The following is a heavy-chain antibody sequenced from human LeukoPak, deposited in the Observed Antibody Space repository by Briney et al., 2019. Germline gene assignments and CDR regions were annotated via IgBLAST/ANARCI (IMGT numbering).Heavy chain of an antibody. CDR3: ATWERRKWELSH. V-gene: IGHV1-24*01. Sequence: ASVKVSCKVSGYTLTELSMHWVRQAPGKGLEWMGGFDPEDGETIYAQKFQGRVTMTEDTSTDTAYMELSSLRSEDTAVYYCATWERRKWELSHWGQGTLVTVSS. CDR1: GYTLTELS. CDR2: FDPEDGET. D-gene: IGHD1-26*01. J-gene: IGHJ4*02.